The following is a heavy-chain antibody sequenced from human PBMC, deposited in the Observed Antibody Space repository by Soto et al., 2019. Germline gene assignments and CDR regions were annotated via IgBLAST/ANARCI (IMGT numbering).Heavy chain of an antibody. Sequence: QVQLVQSGAEVKKTGASVRVSCKASGYSFTSYGISWVRQAPGQGLEWMGWISAYNGNTNYAQKLQGRVTMTPDTSKSTAYMELRRLRSDDTAVYYCARQQWLYYYYGMDVWGQGTTVTVSS. CDR2: ISAYNGNT. D-gene: IGHD6-19*01. CDR1: GYSFTSYG. CDR3: ARQQWLYYYYGMDV. V-gene: IGHV1-18*01. J-gene: IGHJ6*02.